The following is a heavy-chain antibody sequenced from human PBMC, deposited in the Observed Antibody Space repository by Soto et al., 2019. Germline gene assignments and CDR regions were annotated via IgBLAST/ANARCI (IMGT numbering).Heavy chain of an antibody. CDR1: GFTFSTYA. D-gene: IGHD1-26*01. CDR2: ISGSGGST. Sequence: PGGSLRLSCAASGFTFSTYAMSWVRQAPGKGLEWVSAISGSGGSTYYADSVKGRFTISRDNSKNTLYLHMNTLRAEDTAVYYCARDKVGAYFDYCGQGTPVTVSS. V-gene: IGHV3-23*01. J-gene: IGHJ4*02. CDR3: ARDKVGAYFDY.